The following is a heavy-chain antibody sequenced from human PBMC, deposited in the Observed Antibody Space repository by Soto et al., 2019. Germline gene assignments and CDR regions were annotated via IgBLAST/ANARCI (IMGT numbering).Heavy chain of an antibody. CDR1: GFTFSDYY. Sequence: QVQLVESGGGLVKPGGSLRLSCAASGFTFSDYYMSWIRQAPGKGLEWVSYISSSGSTIYYADSVKGRFTISRDNAKNSLYLQMNSLRTEDTAVYYCARRSSSASYYYYGMDVWGQGTTVTVSS. D-gene: IGHD6-6*01. CDR2: ISSSGSTI. V-gene: IGHV3-11*01. CDR3: ARRSSSASYYYYGMDV. J-gene: IGHJ6*02.